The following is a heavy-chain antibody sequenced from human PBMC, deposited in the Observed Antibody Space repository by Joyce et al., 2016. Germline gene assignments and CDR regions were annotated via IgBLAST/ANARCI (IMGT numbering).Heavy chain of an antibody. D-gene: IGHD7-27*01. Sequence: CAASGFTFSSYVIHWVGQAPGKGLEWVAFISYDGSNQYYADSVKGRFTISRDNSKNTLYLQMNSLRAEDTAVYYCARGLGNDFDYWGQGTLVTVSS. CDR2: ISYDGSNQ. CDR1: GFTFSSYV. V-gene: IGHV3-30*04. CDR3: ARGLGNDFDY. J-gene: IGHJ4*02.